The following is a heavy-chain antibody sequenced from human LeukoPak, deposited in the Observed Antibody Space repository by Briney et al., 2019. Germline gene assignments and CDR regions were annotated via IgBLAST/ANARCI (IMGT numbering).Heavy chain of an antibody. CDR3: ARGVGSGYTDD. D-gene: IGHD3-22*01. J-gene: IGHJ4*02. CDR2: IYYSGST. CDR1: GGSISSYY. V-gene: IGHV4-59*01. Sequence: SETPSLTCTVSGGSISSYYWSWIRQPPGKGLEWIGYIYYSGSTNYNPSLKSRVTISVDTSKNQFSLKLTSVTAADTAVYYCARGVGSGYTDDWGQGTLVTVSS.